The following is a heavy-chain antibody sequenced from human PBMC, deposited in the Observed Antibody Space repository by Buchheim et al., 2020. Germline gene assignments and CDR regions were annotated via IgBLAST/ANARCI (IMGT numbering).Heavy chain of an antibody. V-gene: IGHV3-73*01. D-gene: IGHD6-13*01. CDR1: GFAFSGSA. Sequence: EVQLVESGGGLVQPGGSLKLSCAASGFAFSGSAIHWVRQASGKGQEWLGRIRNKANNYATRYTESVKGRFTISRDDSKNTAYLEMNSLKTEDTALYYCTGGPAAGNDYWGQGTL. CDR2: IRNKANNYAT. J-gene: IGHJ4*02. CDR3: TGGPAAGNDY.